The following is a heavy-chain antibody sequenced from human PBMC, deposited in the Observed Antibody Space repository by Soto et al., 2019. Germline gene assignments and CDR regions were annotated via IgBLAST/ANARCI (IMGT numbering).Heavy chain of an antibody. CDR2: ISYDGSNK. J-gene: IGHJ4*02. CDR1: GLTFSSYG. D-gene: IGHD4-17*01. CDR3: AKEGPPVTEYYFDC. Sequence: PVGSLRLSCAASGLTFSSYGMLWVRQAPGKGLEWVAVISYDGSNKYYADSVKGRFTISRDNSKNTLYLQMNSLRAEDTAVYYCAKEGPPVTEYYFDCWGQGTLVTVSS. V-gene: IGHV3-30*18.